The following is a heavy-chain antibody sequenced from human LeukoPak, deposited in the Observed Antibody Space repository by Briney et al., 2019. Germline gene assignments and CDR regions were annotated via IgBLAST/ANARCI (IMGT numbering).Heavy chain of an antibody. J-gene: IGHJ4*02. CDR1: GNYW. D-gene: IGHD2-2*01. V-gene: IGHV3-74*01. Sequence: GGSLRLSCAASGNYWMHWVRRAPGKGLVWVSHINSDGSWTSYADSVKGGLTISKGNAKTTVYLQMNNLRAEDTAVYYCVSFYETYWGRGTLVTVSS. CDR2: INSDGSWT. CDR3: VSFYETY.